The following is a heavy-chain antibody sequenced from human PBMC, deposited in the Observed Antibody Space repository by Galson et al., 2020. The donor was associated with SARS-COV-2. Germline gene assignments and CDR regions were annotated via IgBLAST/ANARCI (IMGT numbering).Heavy chain of an antibody. J-gene: IGHJ4*02. D-gene: IGHD3-9*01. CDR3: ARQILTGYYSFYYFDF. CDR1: GGSISSSNYY. V-gene: IGHV4-39*01. Sequence: SETLSLTCPVSGGSISSSNYYWGWVRQPPGEGLEWIGSIYYTESNYYNPSLTSRVTMSVDTSRNQFSLKLSSVTAADTAVYYCARQILTGYYSFYYFDFWGQGTLVTVSS. CDR2: IYYTESN.